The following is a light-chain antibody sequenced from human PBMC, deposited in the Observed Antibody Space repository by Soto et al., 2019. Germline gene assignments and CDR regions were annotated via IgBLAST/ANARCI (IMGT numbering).Light chain of an antibody. CDR2: GAS. Sequence: EIVLTQSPGTLSLSPGERATLSCRASQSVTSSSLAWYQQKAGQAPRLLMYGASNRATAIPDRFSGSGSGTDFTLTISRLEPEDFAVYYCQQYGSSRTFGPGTKVEIK. CDR1: QSVTSSS. J-gene: IGKJ1*01. CDR3: QQYGSSRT. V-gene: IGKV3-20*01.